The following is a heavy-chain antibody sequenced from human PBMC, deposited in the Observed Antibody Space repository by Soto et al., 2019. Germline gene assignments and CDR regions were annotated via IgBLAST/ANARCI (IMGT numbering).Heavy chain of an antibody. J-gene: IGHJ4*02. V-gene: IGHV1-46*03. CDR2: INPSGGST. CDR3: ARDMVTGITGSNFDY. Sequence: ASVKVSCKASGYTFTSYYMHWVRQAPGQGLEWMGIINPSGGSTSYAQKFQGRVTMTRDTSTSTVYMELSSLRSEDTAVYYCARDMVTGITGSNFDYWGQGPLVTVSS. CDR1: GYTFTSYY. D-gene: IGHD1-20*01.